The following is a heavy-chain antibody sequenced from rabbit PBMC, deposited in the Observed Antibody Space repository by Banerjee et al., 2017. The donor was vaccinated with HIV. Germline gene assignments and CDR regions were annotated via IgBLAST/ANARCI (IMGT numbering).Heavy chain of an antibody. CDR2: IHAGSSGST. J-gene: IGHJ6*01. CDR1: GFDLSSYYY. CDR3: ARAGYAGYGYSYYGMDL. V-gene: IGHV1S40*01. D-gene: IGHD8-1*01. Sequence: QSLEESGGDLVKPGASLTLTCTASGFDLSSYYYMCWVRQAPGKGLEWIACIHAGSSGSTYYASWAKGRFTISKTSSTTVTLQMTSLTAADTATYFCARAGYAGYGYSYYGMDLWGPGTLVTVS.